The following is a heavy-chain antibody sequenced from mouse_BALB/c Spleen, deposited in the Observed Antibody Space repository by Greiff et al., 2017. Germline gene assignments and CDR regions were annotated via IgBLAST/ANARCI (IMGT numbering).Heavy chain of an antibody. Sequence: QVQLQQSGPELVKPGASVKISCKASGYAFSSSWMNWVKQRPGQGLEWIGRIYPGDGDTNYNGKFKGKATLTADKSSSTAYMQLSSLTSVDSAVYFCASWDYDGFDYWGQGTTLTVSS. D-gene: IGHD2-4*01. V-gene: IGHV1-82*01. CDR1: GYAFSSSW. CDR3: ASWDYDGFDY. J-gene: IGHJ2*01. CDR2: IYPGDGDT.